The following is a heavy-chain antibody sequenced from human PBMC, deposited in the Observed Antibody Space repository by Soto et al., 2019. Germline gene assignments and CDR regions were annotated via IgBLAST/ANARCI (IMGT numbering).Heavy chain of an antibody. J-gene: IGHJ4*02. CDR1: EFTFINAW. Sequence: EVQLVESGGGLVKPGGSLKLSCAASEFTFINAWMTWIRQAPGKGLEWVGRIKSKTDGGTTDYAAPVKGRFTISRDDSKNTLYLQTNSLKSEDTAVYYCTTRAPPYGDYYFDYWCQGTVVTVSS. CDR3: TTRAPPYGDYYFDY. V-gene: IGHV3-15*01. CDR2: IKSKTDGGTT. D-gene: IGHD4-17*01.